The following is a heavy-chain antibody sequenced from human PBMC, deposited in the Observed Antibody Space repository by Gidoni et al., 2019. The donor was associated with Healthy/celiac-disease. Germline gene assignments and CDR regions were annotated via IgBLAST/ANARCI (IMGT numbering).Heavy chain of an antibody. CDR3: AREPPPIAVAGTYYYYGMDV. Sequence: QVQLVESGGGLVKPGGSLRLSCAASGFTFSDYYMSWIRQAPGKGLEWVSYIGSSGSTIYYADSVKGRFAISRDNAKNSLYLQMNSLRAEDTAVYYCAREPPPIAVAGTYYYYGMDVWGQGTTVTVSS. V-gene: IGHV3-11*01. J-gene: IGHJ6*02. CDR1: GFTFSDYY. D-gene: IGHD6-19*01. CDR2: IGSSGSTI.